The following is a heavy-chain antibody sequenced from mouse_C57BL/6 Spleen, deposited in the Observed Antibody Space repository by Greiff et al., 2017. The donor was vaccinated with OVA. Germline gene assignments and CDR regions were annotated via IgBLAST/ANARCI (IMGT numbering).Heavy chain of an antibody. CDR2: INPNNGGT. J-gene: IGHJ3*01. CDR1: GYTFTDYY. V-gene: IGHV1-26*01. D-gene: IGHD1-1*01. Sequence: EVQLQQSGPELVKPGASVKISCKASGYTFTDYYMNWVKQSHGKSLEWIGDINPNNGGTSYNQKFKGKATLTVDKSSSTAYMELRSLTSEDSAVYYCASLTTVVASPFAYWGQGTLVTVSA. CDR3: ASLTTVVASPFAY.